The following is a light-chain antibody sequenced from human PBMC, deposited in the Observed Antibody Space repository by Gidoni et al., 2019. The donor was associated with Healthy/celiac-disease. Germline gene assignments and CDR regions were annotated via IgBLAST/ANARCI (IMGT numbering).Light chain of an antibody. V-gene: IGKV2-28*01. CDR2: LGS. Sequence: DIVMTQSPLSLPVTPGEPASISCRSSQSLLHINVYNYLDWYLQKPGQSPQLLIYLGSNRASGVPDRFSGSGSGTDFTLKISRVEAEDVGVYYCMQALQTPATFGQGTKLEIK. CDR1: QSLLHINVYNY. CDR3: MQALQTPAT. J-gene: IGKJ2*01.